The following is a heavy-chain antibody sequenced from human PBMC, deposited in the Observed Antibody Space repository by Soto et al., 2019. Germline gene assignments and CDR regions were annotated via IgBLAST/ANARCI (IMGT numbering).Heavy chain of an antibody. CDR2: ISAYNGNT. Sequence: QVQLVQSGAEVKKPGASVKVSCKASGYTFTSYGISWVRQAPGQGLERMGWISAYNGNTNYAQKLQGRVTMTTDTSTSTAYMDLRSLRSDDTAVYYCARATYYDFWSGYYTAVGYYGMDVWCQGTTVTVSS. CDR1: GYTFTSYG. D-gene: IGHD3-3*01. V-gene: IGHV1-18*01. J-gene: IGHJ6*02. CDR3: ARATYYDFWSGYYTAVGYYGMDV.